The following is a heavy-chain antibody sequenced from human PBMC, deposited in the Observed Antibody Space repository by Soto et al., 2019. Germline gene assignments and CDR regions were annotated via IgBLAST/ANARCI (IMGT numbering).Heavy chain of an antibody. J-gene: IGHJ6*02. Sequence: QVQLVQSGAEVKKPGASVKVSCKASGYTFTSYDINWVRQATGQGLEWMGWMNPNSGNTGYAQKFQGRVTMTRNTSISTAYMELSSLGFEDTAVYYCARRVYSSSWYYYYYYGMDVWGQGTTVTVSS. CDR1: GYTFTSYD. V-gene: IGHV1-8*01. D-gene: IGHD6-13*01. CDR3: ARRVYSSSWYYYYYYGMDV. CDR2: MNPNSGNT.